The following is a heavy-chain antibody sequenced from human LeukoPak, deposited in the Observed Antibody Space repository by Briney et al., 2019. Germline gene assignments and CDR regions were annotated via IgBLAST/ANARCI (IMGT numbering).Heavy chain of an antibody. J-gene: IGHJ4*02. CDR3: VLVGGSDLSFDY. V-gene: IGHV4-30-4*01. CDR2: VYYSGST. D-gene: IGHD5-12*01. Sequence: PSETLSLTCTVSGGSTSSGDYYWSWIPQPPGKDLEWIEYVYYSGSTFPNPTLKIRITLSVDTAKKQFSLKLRSVTASDTAVYYCVLVGGSDLSFDYWGQGTLVTVSS. CDR1: GGSTSSGDYY.